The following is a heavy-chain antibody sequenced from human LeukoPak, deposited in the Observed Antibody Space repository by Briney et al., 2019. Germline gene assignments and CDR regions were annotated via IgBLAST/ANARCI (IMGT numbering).Heavy chain of an antibody. Sequence: SGPTLVNPTQTLTLTCTFPGFSLSTSGMCVSWIRQPPGKALEWLARIDWDDDKYYSTSLKTRLTISKDTSKNQVVLTMTNMDPVDTATYYCARMPDYGGWFDPWGQGTLVTVSS. CDR2: IDWDDDK. CDR1: GFSLSTSGMC. CDR3: ARMPDYGGWFDP. D-gene: IGHD4-23*01. J-gene: IGHJ5*02. V-gene: IGHV2-70*11.